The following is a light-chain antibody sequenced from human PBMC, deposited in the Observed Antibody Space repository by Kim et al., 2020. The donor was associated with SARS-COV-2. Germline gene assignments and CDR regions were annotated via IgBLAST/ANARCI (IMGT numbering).Light chain of an antibody. Sequence: DIQMTQSPPSLSASVGDRLTITCQASQDINNYLNWYQQKPGKAPKLLIYDASILETGVPSRFSGSGSGTDFTFTITSLQPDDIATYYCQQFDDLPITFGGGTRVEMK. CDR2: DAS. CDR3: QQFDDLPIT. CDR1: QDINNY. V-gene: IGKV1-33*01. J-gene: IGKJ4*01.